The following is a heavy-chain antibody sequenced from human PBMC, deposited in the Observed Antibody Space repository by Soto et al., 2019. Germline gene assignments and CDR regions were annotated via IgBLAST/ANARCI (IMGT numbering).Heavy chain of an antibody. Sequence: PGGSLGLSCAASGFTFSTYSMNWVRQAPGKGLEWVSSISGSGNYTHYADFLRGRFTISRDNAKTSLYLQMNSLRAEDTAVYYCAREGINNYNEYYFDSWGQGTVGTVS. J-gene: IGHJ4*02. CDR3: AREGINNYNEYYFDS. V-gene: IGHV3-21*01. D-gene: IGHD4-4*01. CDR1: GFTFSTYS. CDR2: ISGSGNYT.